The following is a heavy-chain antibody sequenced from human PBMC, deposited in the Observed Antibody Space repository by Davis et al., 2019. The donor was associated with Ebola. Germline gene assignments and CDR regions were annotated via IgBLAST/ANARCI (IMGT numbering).Heavy chain of an antibody. V-gene: IGHV3-73*01. D-gene: IGHD3-22*01. CDR1: GFIFNTHA. J-gene: IGHJ4*02. Sequence: PGGSLRLSCAASGFIFNTHAMSWVRQAPGKGLEWVGRIRAKTKNYATAHSESVKGRFTFSRDDSKNTAYLQMHSLKTEDAAVYYCTTLIDFWGQGTLVTVSS. CDR2: IRAKTKNYAT. CDR3: TTLIDF.